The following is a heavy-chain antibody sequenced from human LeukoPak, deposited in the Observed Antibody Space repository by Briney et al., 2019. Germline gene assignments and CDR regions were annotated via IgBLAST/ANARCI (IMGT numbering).Heavy chain of an antibody. J-gene: IGHJ6*02. Sequence: PGGSLRLSCTASGFSFSSYWMHWVRQVPGKGLVWVSAISGSGGSTYSADSVKGRFTISRDNSKNTLYLQMNSLRAEDTAVYYCAENCGGDCYGPDVWGQGTTVTVSS. D-gene: IGHD2-21*02. CDR3: AENCGGDCYGPDV. V-gene: IGHV3-23*01. CDR2: ISGSGGST. CDR1: GFSFSSYW.